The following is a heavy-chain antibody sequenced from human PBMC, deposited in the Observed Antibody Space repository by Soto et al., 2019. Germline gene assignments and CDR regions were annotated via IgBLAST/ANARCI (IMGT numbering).Heavy chain of an antibody. CDR1: GGTFSSYA. CDR2: IIPIFGTA. Sequence: QVQLVQSGAEVKKPGSSVKVSCTASGGTFSSYAISWVRQAPGQGLEWMGGIIPIFGTANYAQKFQGRVTITADKSTSTAYMELSSLRSEDTAVYYCASLGNFWSGYYEFVPAPWGQGTLVTVSS. J-gene: IGHJ5*02. V-gene: IGHV1-69*06. D-gene: IGHD3-3*01. CDR3: ASLGNFWSGYYEFVPAP.